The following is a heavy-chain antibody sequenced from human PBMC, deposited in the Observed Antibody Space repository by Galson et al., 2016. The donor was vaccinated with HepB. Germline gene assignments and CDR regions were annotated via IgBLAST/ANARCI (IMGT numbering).Heavy chain of an antibody. CDR1: GDTFSNPG. V-gene: IGHV1-69*13. D-gene: IGHD3-9*01. Sequence: SVKVSCKASGDTFSNPGISWVRQAPGQGLEWMGGIIPLFGTTKYSQKFQGRVTITADASRSTAYMELSSLTPDDAAVYYCAWGRAGYHPDHWGRGTLVSVSS. CDR3: AWGRAGYHPDH. CDR2: IIPLFGTT. J-gene: IGHJ4*02.